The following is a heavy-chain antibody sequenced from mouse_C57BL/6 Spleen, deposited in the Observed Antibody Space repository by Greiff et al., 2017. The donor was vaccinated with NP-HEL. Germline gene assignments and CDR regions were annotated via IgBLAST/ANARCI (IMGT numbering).Heavy chain of an antibody. J-gene: IGHJ4*01. V-gene: IGHV5-17*01. CDR2: ISSGSSTI. Sequence: EVQLVESGGGLVKPGGSLKLSCAASGFTFSDYGMHWVHQAPEKGLEWVAYISSGSSTIYYADTVKGRFTISRDNAKNTLFLQMTSLRSEDTAMYYCARDYYDYDVENYYAMDYWGQGTSVTVSS. D-gene: IGHD2-4*01. CDR1: GFTFSDYG. CDR3: ARDYYDYDVENYYAMDY.